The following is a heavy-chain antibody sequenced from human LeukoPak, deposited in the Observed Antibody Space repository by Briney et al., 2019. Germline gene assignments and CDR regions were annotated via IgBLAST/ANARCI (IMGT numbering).Heavy chain of an antibody. CDR3: ARAGRSFYGGSSDY. CDR1: GFTFSSHW. J-gene: IGHJ4*02. D-gene: IGHD4-23*01. CDR2: IKQDGSEK. Sequence: GGSLRLSCAASGFTFSSHWMSWVRQAPGKGLEWVAHIKQDGSEKQYMDSVRGRFTVSRDNTKNSMYLQMDSLRDEDTAVYYCARAGRSFYGGSSDYWGQGTLVTVSS. V-gene: IGHV3-7*01.